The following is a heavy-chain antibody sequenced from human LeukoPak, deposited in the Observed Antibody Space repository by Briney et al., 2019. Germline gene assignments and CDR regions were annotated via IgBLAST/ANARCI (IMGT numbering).Heavy chain of an antibody. CDR2: ISYSGTT. V-gene: IGHV4-59*01. CDR3: ATEGYASNWYPD. J-gene: IGHJ4*02. CDR1: SGSISSSY. Sequence: PSETLSLTCTVSSGSISSSYWAWIRQPPGKGLESIGCISYSGTTNYNPSFESRVTISIDTSKNQFSLQLRSVTTADTAVYYCATEGYASNWYPDWGQGILVTVSS. D-gene: IGHD4-11*01.